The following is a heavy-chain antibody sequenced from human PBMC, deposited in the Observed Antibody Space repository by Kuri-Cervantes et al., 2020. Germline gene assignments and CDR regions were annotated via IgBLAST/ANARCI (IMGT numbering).Heavy chain of an antibody. Sequence: GGSLRLSCAASGFTFSNYAMHWVRQAPGKGLEWVAVVSYDGTNKYHADSVKGRFTISRDNSKNTLYLQMNSLRAEDTAVYYCASLNSGSYLPFDYWGQGTLVTVSS. V-gene: IGHV3-30-3*01. CDR3: ASLNSGSYLPFDY. CDR1: GFTFSNYA. D-gene: IGHD1-26*01. J-gene: IGHJ4*02. CDR2: VSYDGTNK.